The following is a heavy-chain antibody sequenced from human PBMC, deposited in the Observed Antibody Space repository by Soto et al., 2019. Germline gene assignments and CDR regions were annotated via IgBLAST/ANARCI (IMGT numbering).Heavy chain of an antibody. CDR3: ARVVDGYNFPFDY. CDR1: GGSFSSGNYH. J-gene: IGHJ4*02. CDR2: IYYSRST. V-gene: IGHV4-30-4*01. D-gene: IGHD5-12*01. Sequence: QVQLQESGPGLVKPSQTLSLTCTVSGGSFSSGNYHWSWIRQPPGKGLEWIGFIYYSRSTYYNPTIKSRVSISRDTPKNQFALRLSPLTAADTAIYYCARVVDGYNFPFDYWGQGILVTVSS.